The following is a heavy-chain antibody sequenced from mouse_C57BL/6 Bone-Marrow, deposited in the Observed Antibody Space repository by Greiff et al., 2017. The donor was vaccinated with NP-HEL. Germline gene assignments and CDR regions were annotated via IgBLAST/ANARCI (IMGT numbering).Heavy chain of an antibody. CDR1: GYSITSDYA. Sequence: EVKLVESGPGLVKPSQSLSLTCTVTGYSITSDYAWNWIRQFPGNKLEWMGYISYSGSTSYSPSLKSRISITRDTSKNPFFLQLNSVTTEDTATYYVSRASYYYDDSLDYWGQGTTLTVSS. CDR3: SRASYYYDDSLDY. D-gene: IGHD1-1*01. CDR2: ISYSGST. V-gene: IGHV3-2*02. J-gene: IGHJ2*01.